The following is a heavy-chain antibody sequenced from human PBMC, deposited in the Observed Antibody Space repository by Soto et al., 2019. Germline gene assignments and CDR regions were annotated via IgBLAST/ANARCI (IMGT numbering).Heavy chain of an antibody. J-gene: IGHJ5*02. CDR1: GGSITDYS. CDR2: IFSSGST. D-gene: IGHD2-21*02. CDR3: ARDQGAVVTADNWFDP. V-gene: IGHV4-4*07. Sequence: SETLSLTCTVSGGSITDYSWVWIRQPAGKGLERIGRIFSSGSTNYNPSLKGRITMSLDTSKNQFSLKLNSATATDTAVYFCARDQGAVVTADNWFDPWGQGILVTVSS.